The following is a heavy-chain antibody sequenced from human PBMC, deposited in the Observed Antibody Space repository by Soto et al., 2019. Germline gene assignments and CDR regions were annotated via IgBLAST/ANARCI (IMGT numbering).Heavy chain of an antibody. Sequence: SETLSLTCTVSGGSISSYYWSWIRQPPGKGLEWIGYIYYSGSTNYNPSLKSRVTISVDTSKNQFSLKLSSVTAADTAVYYCARHSNYDFWSGPLFDYWGQGTLVTVSS. CDR2: IYYSGST. J-gene: IGHJ4*02. V-gene: IGHV4-59*01. D-gene: IGHD3-3*01. CDR3: ARHSNYDFWSGPLFDY. CDR1: GGSISSYY.